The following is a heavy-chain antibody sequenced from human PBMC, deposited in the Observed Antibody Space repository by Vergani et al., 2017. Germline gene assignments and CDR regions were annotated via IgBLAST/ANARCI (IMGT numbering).Heavy chain of an antibody. Sequence: QVQLQQWGAGLLKPSETLSLTCAVYGGSFSGYYWSWIRQPPGKVLEWMGEINHSGSTNYNPSLTSRVTISVDTSRNQFSLKLSSVTAADTAVYYCARHPRGILTGYYNWFDPWGQGTLVTVSS. CDR3: ARHPRGILTGYYNWFDP. CDR2: INHSGST. CDR1: GGSFSGYY. J-gene: IGHJ5*02. D-gene: IGHD3-9*01. V-gene: IGHV4-34*01.